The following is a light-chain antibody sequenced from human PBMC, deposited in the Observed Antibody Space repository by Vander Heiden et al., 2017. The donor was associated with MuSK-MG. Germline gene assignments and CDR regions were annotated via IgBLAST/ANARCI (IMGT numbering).Light chain of an antibody. J-gene: IGLJ2*01. CDR1: TSNIGTNF. Sequence: QSLLTQPPSASGNPGQRLTISCSGSTSNIGTNFVSWYQQLPGMAPKLLISRNNQRPSGVPDRFSASKSGTSASLAISGLQSEDEADYYCATWDDNLIGWIFGGGTTLTVL. CDR2: RNN. CDR3: ATWDDNLIGWI. V-gene: IGLV1-47*01.